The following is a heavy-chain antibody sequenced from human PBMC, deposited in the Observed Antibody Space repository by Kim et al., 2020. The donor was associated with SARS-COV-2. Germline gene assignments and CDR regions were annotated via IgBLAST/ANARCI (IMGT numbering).Heavy chain of an antibody. Sequence: GGSLRLSCAASGFTFSGSAMHWVRQASGKGLEWVGRIRSKAYSYATAYAASVKGRFTISRDDSKNTAYLQMNSLKTEDTALYYCTTSYYDILTGQDYWGQGTLVTVSS. D-gene: IGHD3-9*01. CDR2: IRSKAYSYAT. CDR1: GFTFSGSA. CDR3: TTSYYDILTGQDY. J-gene: IGHJ4*02. V-gene: IGHV3-73*01.